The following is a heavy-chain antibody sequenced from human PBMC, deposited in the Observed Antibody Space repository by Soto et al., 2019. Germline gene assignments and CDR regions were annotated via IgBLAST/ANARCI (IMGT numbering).Heavy chain of an antibody. CDR2: INPNSGGT. J-gene: IGHJ3*02. CDR1: GYTFTGYY. Sequence: ASVKVSCKASGYTFTGYYMHWVRQAPGQGLEWMGWINPNSGGTNYAQKFQGWVTMTRDTSISTAYMELSRLRSDDTAVYYCARLYSGYEKTGDASDIWGQGTMVTVSS. CDR3: ARLYSGYEKTGDASDI. D-gene: IGHD5-12*01. V-gene: IGHV1-2*04.